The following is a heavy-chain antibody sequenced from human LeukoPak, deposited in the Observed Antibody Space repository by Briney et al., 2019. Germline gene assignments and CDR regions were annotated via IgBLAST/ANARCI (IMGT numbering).Heavy chain of an antibody. CDR3: ARHRDYYDT. CDR1: GAFININF. CDR2: IYSSGSA. V-gene: IGHV4-59*08. J-gene: IGHJ4*01. Sequence: SETLSLTCTVSGAFININFWTRIRQPPGKGLEWIGYIYSSGSANYNPSLKSRVIISGDTSKNQISLNLTSVTAADTAVYFCARHRDYYDTWGHGTLVTVSS. D-gene: IGHD3-22*01.